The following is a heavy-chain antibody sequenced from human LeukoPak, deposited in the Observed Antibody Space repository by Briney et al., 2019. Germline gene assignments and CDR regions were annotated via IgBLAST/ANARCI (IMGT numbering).Heavy chain of an antibody. D-gene: IGHD3-22*01. Sequence: GGSLRLSCAASGFTFSNAWMSWVRQAPGKGLEWVGRIKSKTDGGTTDYAAPVKGRFTISRDDSKNTLYLLMNSLKTEDTAVYYCTTEIVVVLDDAFDIWGQGTMVTVSS. CDR3: TTEIVVVLDDAFDI. CDR2: IKSKTDGGTT. V-gene: IGHV3-15*01. CDR1: GFTFSNAW. J-gene: IGHJ3*02.